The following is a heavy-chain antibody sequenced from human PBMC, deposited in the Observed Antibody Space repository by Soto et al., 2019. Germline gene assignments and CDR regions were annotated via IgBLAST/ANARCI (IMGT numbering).Heavy chain of an antibody. D-gene: IGHD6-13*01. J-gene: IGHJ2*01. Sequence: QVQLVESGGGLVKPGGSLRLSCAASGFTFSDYYMSWIRQAPGKGLEWVSYINSSSSYTNYADSVKGRFTISRDNAKNSRYLQMNRPRAEETAVYFCARIITAAGGRRYFDLWGRGTLVTVSS. CDR2: INSSSSYT. V-gene: IGHV3-11*05. CDR1: GFTFSDYY. CDR3: ARIITAAGGRRYFDL.